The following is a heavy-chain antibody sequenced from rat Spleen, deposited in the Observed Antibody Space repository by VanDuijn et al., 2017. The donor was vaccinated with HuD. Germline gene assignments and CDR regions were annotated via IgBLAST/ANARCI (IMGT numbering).Heavy chain of an antibody. V-gene: IGHV2-1*01. D-gene: IGHD5-1*01. Sequence: QVQLKESGPGLVQPSQTLSLTCTVSGFSLTSNSVHWVRQPPGKGLEWMGGIWGDGSTDYNSALKSRLSISRDTSKSQVFLKMNSLQTDDTAIYFCTRSAWDWGQGVMVTVSS. CDR2: IWGDGST. CDR1: GFSLTSNS. J-gene: IGHJ2*01. CDR3: TRSAWD.